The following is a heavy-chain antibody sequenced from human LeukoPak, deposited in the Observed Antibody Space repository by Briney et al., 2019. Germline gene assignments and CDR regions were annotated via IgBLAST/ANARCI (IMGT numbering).Heavy chain of an antibody. Sequence: GGSLRLSCAASGFTFSSYAMNWVRQAPGKGLEWVSYISSSGSTIYYADSVKGRFTISRDNAKDSLYLQMNSLRAEDTAVYYCAELGITMIGGVWGKGTTVTISS. D-gene: IGHD3-10*02. CDR1: GFTFSSYA. V-gene: IGHV3-48*03. J-gene: IGHJ6*04. CDR2: ISSSGSTI. CDR3: AELGITMIGGV.